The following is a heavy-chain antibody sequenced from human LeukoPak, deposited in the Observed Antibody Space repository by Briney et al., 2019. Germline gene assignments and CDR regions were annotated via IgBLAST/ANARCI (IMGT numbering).Heavy chain of an antibody. CDR3: ARKGTVTTFNGHFDY. Sequence: SVKVSCKASGGTFSSYAISWVRQAPGQGLEWMGGIIPIFGKANYAQKFQGRVTITADESTSTAYMELSSLRSEDTAVYYCARKGTVTTFNGHFDYWGQGTLVTVSS. CDR1: GGTFSSYA. CDR2: IIPIFGKA. J-gene: IGHJ4*02. D-gene: IGHD4-17*01. V-gene: IGHV1-69*13.